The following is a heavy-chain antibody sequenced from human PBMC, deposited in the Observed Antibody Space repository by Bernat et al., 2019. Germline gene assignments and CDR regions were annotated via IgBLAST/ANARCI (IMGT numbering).Heavy chain of an antibody. D-gene: IGHD4-17*01. CDR1: GYTFTSYA. J-gene: IGHJ4*02. Sequence: QVQLVQSGAEVKKPGASVKVSCKASGYTFTSYAMHWVRQAPGQRLEWMGWINAGNGNTKYSQKFQGRVTITRDTSASTAYMELSSLRSEDTAVYYCARYPDYGDYLHDYWGQGTLVTVSS. V-gene: IGHV1-3*01. CDR2: INAGNGNT. CDR3: ARYPDYGDYLHDY.